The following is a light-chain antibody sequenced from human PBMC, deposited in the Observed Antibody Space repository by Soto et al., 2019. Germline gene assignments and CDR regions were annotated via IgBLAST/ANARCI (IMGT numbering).Light chain of an antibody. Sequence: IVLTQSPSTLSLSPGERATLSCRASQSVSNFLVWYQQKPGQAPRLLIYDASNRATGIPARFSGSGSGTDFTLTISSLEPEDFAVYYCQQRSNWPTFGQGTKVDIK. CDR3: QQRSNWPT. CDR2: DAS. J-gene: IGKJ1*01. V-gene: IGKV3-11*01. CDR1: QSVSNF.